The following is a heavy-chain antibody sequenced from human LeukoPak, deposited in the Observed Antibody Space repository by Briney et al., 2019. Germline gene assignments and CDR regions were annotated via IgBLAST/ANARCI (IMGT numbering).Heavy chain of an antibody. D-gene: IGHD6-13*01. J-gene: IGHJ4*02. CDR2: INQGGSGK. Sequence: PGGSLRLSCAASGFTFSNYWMSWVRQAPGEGLEWVVNINQGGSGKYYLDSVKGRFSISRDNAKNSPFLQMDSLRADDTAVYYCARDRKSSAGSDFWGQGTRVTVSS. CDR3: ARDRKSSAGSDF. V-gene: IGHV3-7*01. CDR1: GFTFSNYW.